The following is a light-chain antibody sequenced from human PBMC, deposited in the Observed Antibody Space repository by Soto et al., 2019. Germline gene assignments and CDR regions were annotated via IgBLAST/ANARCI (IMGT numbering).Light chain of an antibody. V-gene: IGKV3-11*01. CDR1: QYINTR. CDR3: HQRQSWPRT. J-gene: IGKJ1*01. Sequence: EIVLTQSPATLSSFPGDRVTLSCRASQYINTRLAWYQHRPGQAPRLLIYKTSIRAAGIPARFSASGSGTDFTLTISDVQHEDFALYYCHQRQSWPRTFGQGTKVDIK. CDR2: KTS.